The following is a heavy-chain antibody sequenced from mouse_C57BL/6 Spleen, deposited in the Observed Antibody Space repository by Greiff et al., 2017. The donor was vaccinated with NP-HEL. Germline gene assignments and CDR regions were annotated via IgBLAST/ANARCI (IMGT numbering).Heavy chain of an antibody. J-gene: IGHJ2*01. CDR2: ISSGGDYI. V-gene: IGHV5-9-1*02. D-gene: IGHD2-2*01. Sequence: DVMLVESGEGLVKPGGSLKLSCAASGFTFSSYAMSWVRQTPEKRLEWVAYISSGGDYIYYADTVKGRFTISRDNARNTLYLQMSSLKSEDTAMYYCTREAYGYDGAYYFDYWGQGTTLTVSS. CDR3: TREAYGYDGAYYFDY. CDR1: GFTFSSYA.